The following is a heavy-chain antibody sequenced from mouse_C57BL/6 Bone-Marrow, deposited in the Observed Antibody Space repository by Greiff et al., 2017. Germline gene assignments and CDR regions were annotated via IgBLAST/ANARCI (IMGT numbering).Heavy chain of an antibody. D-gene: IGHD1-1*01. V-gene: IGHV14-4*01. Sequence: EVQLQQSGAELVRPGASVKLSCTASGFNIKDDYMHWVKQRPEQGLEWIGWIDPENGDTEYASKFQGKATITADTSSNTAYLQLSSLTSEDTAVYYCTKVYYGNYWGQGTTLTVSS. CDR3: TKVYYGNY. CDR1: GFNIKDDY. CDR2: IDPENGDT. J-gene: IGHJ2*01.